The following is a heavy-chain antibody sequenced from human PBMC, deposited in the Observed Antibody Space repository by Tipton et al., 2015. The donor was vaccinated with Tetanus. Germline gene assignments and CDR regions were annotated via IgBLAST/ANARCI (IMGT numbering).Heavy chain of an antibody. CDR1: GGSISSDGAY. CDR2: ISNSGST. V-gene: IGHV4-31*02. CDR3: ARERIRLIGEVIFRYFDL. J-gene: IGHJ2*01. Sequence: LRLSCTVSGGSISSDGAYWSWIRQHPGEGLEWIGYISNSGSTYYNPSLKSRVTISVDTSQKQISLKVNSVTAADTAVYYCARERIRLIGEVIFRYFDLWGRGTLVTVSS. D-gene: IGHD3-3*02.